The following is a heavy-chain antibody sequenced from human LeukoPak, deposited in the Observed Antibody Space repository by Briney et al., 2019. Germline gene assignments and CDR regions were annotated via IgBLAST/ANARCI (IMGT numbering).Heavy chain of an antibody. Sequence: GGSLRLSCAASGFTFSIYDMHWVRQAPGKGLEWVAFIRSDGNNKYSADSVKGRFTISRDNSKNTLYLQMSSLRAEDTAVYYCAKDGLPISSNWGSAIDMDVWGKGTTVTVSS. V-gene: IGHV3-30*02. CDR1: GFTFSIYD. D-gene: IGHD6-13*01. J-gene: IGHJ6*03. CDR2: IRSDGNNK. CDR3: AKDGLPISSNWGSAIDMDV.